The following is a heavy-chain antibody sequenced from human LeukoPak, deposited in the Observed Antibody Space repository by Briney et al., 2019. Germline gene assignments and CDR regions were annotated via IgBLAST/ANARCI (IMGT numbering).Heavy chain of an antibody. V-gene: IGHV3-9*01. CDR3: AKNQYYDFWSGCYFDY. J-gene: IGHJ4*02. Sequence: GRSLRLSCAASGFTFDDYAMHWVRQAPGKGLEWVSGISWNSGSIGYADSAKGRFTISRDNAKNSLYLQMNSLRAEDTALYYCAKNQYYDFWSGCYFDYWGQGTLVTVSS. CDR1: GFTFDDYA. D-gene: IGHD3-3*01. CDR2: ISWNSGSI.